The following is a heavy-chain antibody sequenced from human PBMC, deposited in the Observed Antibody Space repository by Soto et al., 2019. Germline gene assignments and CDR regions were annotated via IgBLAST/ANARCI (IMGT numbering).Heavy chain of an antibody. J-gene: IGHJ4*02. D-gene: IGHD3-22*01. CDR1: GFTFSSYG. V-gene: IGHV3-30*03. Sequence: PGGSLRLSCAASGFTFSSYGMHWVRQAPGKGLEWVAVISYDGSNKYYADSVKGRFTISRDNSKNTLYLQMNSLRAEDTAVYYCAAQGGIGSGYYYNYWGQGTLVTVSS. CDR3: AAQGGIGSGYYYNY. CDR2: ISYDGSNK.